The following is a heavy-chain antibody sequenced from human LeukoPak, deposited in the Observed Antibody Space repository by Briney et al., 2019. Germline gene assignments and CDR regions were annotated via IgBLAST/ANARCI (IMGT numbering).Heavy chain of an antibody. V-gene: IGHV3-23*01. CDR1: GFTFSSYA. D-gene: IGHD1-26*01. J-gene: IGHJ4*02. Sequence: GGSLRLSCAASGFTFSSYAMSWVRQAPGKGLEWVSAISGSGGSTYYAGSVKGRFTISRDNSKNTLYLQMNSLRAEDTAVYYCAIYSGSYYGFDYWGQGTLVTVSS. CDR3: AIYSGSYYGFDY. CDR2: ISGSGGST.